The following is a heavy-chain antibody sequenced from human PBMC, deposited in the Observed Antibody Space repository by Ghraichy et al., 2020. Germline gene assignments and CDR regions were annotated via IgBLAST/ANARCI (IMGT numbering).Heavy chain of an antibody. Sequence: GGSLRLSCAASGFTFGSYAMSWVRQAPGKGLDCVSSFSGSGGSTYYADSVKGRFTISRDNSKHTLYLQMNSLRVEDTAVYYCVKRQTEKGAFDIWGQGTMVTVSS. CDR3: VKRQTEKGAFDI. V-gene: IGHV3-23*01. J-gene: IGHJ3*02. CDR1: GFTFGSYA. CDR2: FSGSGGST.